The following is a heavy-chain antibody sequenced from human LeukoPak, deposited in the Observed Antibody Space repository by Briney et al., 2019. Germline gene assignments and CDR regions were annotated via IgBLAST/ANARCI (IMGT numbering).Heavy chain of an antibody. V-gene: IGHV3-21*01. Sequence: GGSLRLSCAASGFTFSSYSMNWVRQAPGKGLEWVSSISSSSSYIYYADSVKGRFTISRDNAKNSPYLQMNSLRAEDTAVYYCARDGAYCSSTSCYYYGMDVWGQGTTVTVSS. CDR1: GFTFSSYS. CDR3: ARDGAYCSSTSCYYYGMDV. CDR2: ISSSSSYI. D-gene: IGHD2-2*01. J-gene: IGHJ6*02.